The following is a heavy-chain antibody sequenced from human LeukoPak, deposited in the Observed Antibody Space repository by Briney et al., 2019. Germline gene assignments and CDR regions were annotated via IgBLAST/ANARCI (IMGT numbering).Heavy chain of an antibody. Sequence: SQTLSLTCTVSGGSISSGDYYWSWIRQPPGKGLEWIGYIYYSGSTYYNPSLKSRVTISVDTSKNQFSPKLSSVTAADTAVYYCARGGYGGYYYYMDVWGRGTTVTVSS. CDR2: IYYSGST. CDR1: GGSISSGDYY. D-gene: IGHD5-18*01. CDR3: ARGGYGGYYYYMDV. J-gene: IGHJ6*03. V-gene: IGHV4-30-4*08.